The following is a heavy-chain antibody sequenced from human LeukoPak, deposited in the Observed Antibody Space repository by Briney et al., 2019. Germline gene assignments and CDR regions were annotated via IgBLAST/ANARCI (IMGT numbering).Heavy chain of an antibody. CDR2: ISSSGSTI. J-gene: IGHJ4*02. Sequence: PGGSLRLSCAASGFTFSSYEMNWVRQAPGKGLEWVSYISSSGSTIYYADSVKGRFTISRDNAKNSLYLQMNSLRAEDTAVYYCAREGMATTVDYWGQGTLVTVSS. D-gene: IGHD5-24*01. CDR3: AREGMATTVDY. V-gene: IGHV3-48*03. CDR1: GFTFSSYE.